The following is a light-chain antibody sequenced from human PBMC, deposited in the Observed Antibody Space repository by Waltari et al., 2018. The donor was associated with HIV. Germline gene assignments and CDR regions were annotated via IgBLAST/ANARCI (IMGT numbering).Light chain of an antibody. CDR3: ATWDDSLNGHV. J-gene: IGLJ3*02. V-gene: IGLV1-44*01. CDR2: STK. CDR1: SSNIGSHT. Sequence: QSVLTQPPSASGTPGQRVTISCSGTSSNIGSHTVDWYQQLPGAAPKLLISSTKQRPSGVPDRVSGSKSGTSASLAISGLQSEDEADYFCATWDDSLNGHVFGGGTKLTV.